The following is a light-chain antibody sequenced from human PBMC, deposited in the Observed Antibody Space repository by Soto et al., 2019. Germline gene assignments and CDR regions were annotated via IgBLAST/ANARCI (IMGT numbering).Light chain of an antibody. V-gene: IGKV1-12*01. CDR2: AAS. CDR1: QDIGRR. J-gene: IGKJ1*01. Sequence: DIQMTQSPSYVSASTGDTATITCRASQDIGRRLAWFQQKPGKAPKYLIQAASSLQGGVPSTFSGSGSGTDFTLTINTLHPEDFATYYCLQVYSFPRTFGQGTKVDIK. CDR3: LQVYSFPRT.